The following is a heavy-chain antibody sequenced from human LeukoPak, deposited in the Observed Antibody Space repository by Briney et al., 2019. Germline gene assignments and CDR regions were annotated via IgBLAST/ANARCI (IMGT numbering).Heavy chain of an antibody. CDR3: PGGGGSYGDV. D-gene: IGHD1-26*01. V-gene: IGHV1-2*06. Sequence: AASVKVSCKAAGYTFTDYYMHWVRQAPGQGLEWMGRFDPYNGGISYAQKFQGRVTITRDTSVSTDYMELSSLTSDDTAMYYCPGGGGSYGDVWGQGTMVAVSS. J-gene: IGHJ3*01. CDR1: GYTFTDYY. CDR2: FDPYNGGI.